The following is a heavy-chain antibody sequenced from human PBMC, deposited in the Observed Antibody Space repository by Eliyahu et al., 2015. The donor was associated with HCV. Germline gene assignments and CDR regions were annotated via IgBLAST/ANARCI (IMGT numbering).Heavy chain of an antibody. CDR1: GFTFSSXG. Sequence: QVQLVESGGGVVQPGRSLRLSCAASGFTFSSXGMHWVRQAPGKGLEWVAVIWYDGSNKYYADSVKGRFTISRDNSKNTLYLQMNSLRAEDTAVYYCARALVLGYYGSGSYPGFDPWGQGTLVTVSS. V-gene: IGHV3-33*01. CDR2: IWYDGSNK. CDR3: ARALVLGYYGSGSYPGFDP. J-gene: IGHJ5*02. D-gene: IGHD3-10*01.